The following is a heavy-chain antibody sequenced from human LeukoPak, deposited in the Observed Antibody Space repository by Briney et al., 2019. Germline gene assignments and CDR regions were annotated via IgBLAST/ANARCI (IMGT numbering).Heavy chain of an antibody. CDR3: ARPEKYSGSYYYDY. J-gene: IGHJ4*02. CDR1: GYTFTSYG. CDR2: ISAYNGNT. V-gene: IGHV1-18*01. Sequence: ASVKVSCKASGYTFTSYGISWVRQAPGQGLEWMGWISAYNGNTNYAQKLQGRVTMTTDTSTSTVYMELRSLRSDDTAVYYCARPEKYSGSYYYDYWGQGTLVTVSS. D-gene: IGHD1-26*01.